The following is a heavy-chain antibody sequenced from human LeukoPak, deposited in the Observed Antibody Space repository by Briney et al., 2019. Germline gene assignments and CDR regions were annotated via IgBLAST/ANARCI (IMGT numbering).Heavy chain of an antibody. CDR1: GYTFTGYY. V-gene: IGHV1-2*02. Sequence: ASVKVSCKASGYTFTGYYMHWVRQAPRQGLEWMGWINPNSGGTNYAQKFQGRVTMTRDTSISTAYMELTALTSDDTAVYYCAGQKDPRPIDYWGQGTLVTVSS. J-gene: IGHJ4*02. CDR3: AGQKDPRPIDY. CDR2: INPNSGGT.